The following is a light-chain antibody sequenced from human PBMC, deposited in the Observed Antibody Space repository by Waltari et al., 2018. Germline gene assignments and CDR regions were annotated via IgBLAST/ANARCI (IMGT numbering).Light chain of an antibody. CDR2: DVS. J-gene: IGLJ1*01. CDR3: ISYTTISTWV. CDR1: RSNVGCFNF. V-gene: IGLV2-14*03. Sequence: QSALSQPASASWSPGKSINISSTGTRSNVGCFNFVSWYQQHPDKAPKLIIYDVSERPSWVSNRFSGSKSVNTASLTISGLQAEDEADYYCISYTTISTWVFGTGTKVTVL.